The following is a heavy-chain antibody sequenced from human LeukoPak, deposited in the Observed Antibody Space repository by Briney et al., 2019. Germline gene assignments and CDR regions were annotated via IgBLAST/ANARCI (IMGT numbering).Heavy chain of an antibody. Sequence: ASVKVSCKASGYTFTGYYMHWVRQAPGQGLEWMGWINPNSGGTNYAQKFQGRVTVTRDTSISTAYMELSRLRSDDTAVYYCARDLVVVPAAMFGDWYFDLWGRGTLVTVSS. V-gene: IGHV1-2*02. CDR3: ARDLVVVPAAMFGDWYFDL. J-gene: IGHJ2*01. CDR2: INPNSGGT. CDR1: GYTFTGYY. D-gene: IGHD2-2*01.